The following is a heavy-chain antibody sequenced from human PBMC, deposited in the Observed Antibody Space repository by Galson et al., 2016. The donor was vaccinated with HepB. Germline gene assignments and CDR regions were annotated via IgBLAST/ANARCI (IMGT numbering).Heavy chain of an antibody. Sequence: QSGAEVKKPGASVKVSCKASGHTFTSYGFNWVRQAPGQGLEWMGWINPRGGGTNYAQKFQGRVTMTRDTSISTVYMQLSRLTSDDTAVYFCVRGDSSSSVYWGQGTLVTVSS. V-gene: IGHV1-2*02. CDR1: GHTFTSYG. J-gene: IGHJ4*02. CDR2: INPRGGGT. D-gene: IGHD6-6*01. CDR3: VRGDSSSSVY.